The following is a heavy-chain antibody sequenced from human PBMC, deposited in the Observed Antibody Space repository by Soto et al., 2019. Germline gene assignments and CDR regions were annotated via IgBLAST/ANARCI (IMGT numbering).Heavy chain of an antibody. CDR3: ASYQQSYAFDI. V-gene: IGHV4-31*03. CDR2: IYYSGST. CDR1: GGSISSGGYY. Sequence: PSETLSLTCTVSGGSISSGGYYWSWIYQHPGKGLEWIGYIYYSGSTYYNQSLKSRVTISVDTSKNQFSLKLCFVTAADTAVYYCASYQQSYAFDIWGQGTMVT. D-gene: IGHD2-2*01. J-gene: IGHJ3*02.